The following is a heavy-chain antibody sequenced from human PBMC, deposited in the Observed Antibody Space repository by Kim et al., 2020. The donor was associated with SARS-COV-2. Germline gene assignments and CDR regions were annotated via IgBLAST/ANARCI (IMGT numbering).Heavy chain of an antibody. CDR3: VKAPGAGITITDAGPFVS. J-gene: IGHJ5*02. V-gene: IGHV3-33*06. CDR1: GFTFGNYG. D-gene: IGHD1-20*01. Sequence: GGSLRLSCAASGFTFGNYGMHWVRQAPGKGLEWVAVIWYNGRNKYYGDSVEGRFTISRDNSRNTVYLQMSSLRVEDTAVYYCVKAPGAGITITDAGPFVSWCQGTLVTLSS. CDR2: IWYNGRNK.